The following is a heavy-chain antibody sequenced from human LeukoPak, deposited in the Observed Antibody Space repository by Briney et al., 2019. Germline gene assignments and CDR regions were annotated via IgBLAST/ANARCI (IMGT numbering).Heavy chain of an antibody. CDR1: GGSFSGYY. D-gene: IGHD6-25*01. V-gene: IGHV4-34*01. Sequence: SETLSLTCAVYGGSFSGYYWSWIRQPPGKGLEWIGEIKHSGSTNYNPYLKSRVTISVDTSKNQFSLKLSSVTAADTAVYYCARGSSALRWFDPWGQGTLVTVSS. CDR3: ARGSSALRWFDP. J-gene: IGHJ5*02. CDR2: IKHSGST.